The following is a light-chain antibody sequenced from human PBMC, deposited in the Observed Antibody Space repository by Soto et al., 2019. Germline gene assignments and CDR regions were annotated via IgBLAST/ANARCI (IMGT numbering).Light chain of an antibody. CDR3: CSYTASDIWV. CDR1: NSDVGGYNF. CDR2: AVS. V-gene: IGLV2-11*01. J-gene: IGLJ3*02. Sequence: QSALTQPRSVSGSPGQSVNISCTGTNSDVGGYNFVSWYQQLPGKAPKLMISAVSQRPSGVPDRFSGSKSGNTASLTISGLQADDEADYFCCSYTASDIWVFGGGTKVTVL.